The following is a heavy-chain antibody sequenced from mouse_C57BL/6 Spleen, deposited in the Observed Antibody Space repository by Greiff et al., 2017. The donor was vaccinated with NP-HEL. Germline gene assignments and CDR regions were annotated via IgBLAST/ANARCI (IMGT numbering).Heavy chain of an antibody. J-gene: IGHJ2*01. CDR1: GYTFTSYW. CDR3: ARSSLDY. Sequence: QVQLQQPGAELVKPGASVKLSCKASGYTFTSYWMQWVKQRPGQGLEWIGEIDPSDSYTNYNQKFKGKATLTVDTSSSTAYMQLSSLTSEDSAVYYCARSSLDYWGQGTTLTVSS. V-gene: IGHV1-50*01. CDR2: IDPSDSYT.